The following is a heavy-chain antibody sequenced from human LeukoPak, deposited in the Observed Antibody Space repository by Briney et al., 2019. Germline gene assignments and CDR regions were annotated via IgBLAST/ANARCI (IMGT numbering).Heavy chain of an antibody. J-gene: IGHJ4*02. Sequence: GGSLRLSCAASGITVSSNYMSWVRQAPGKGLEWLGGISYDGSVKYYPDSVKGRFTISRDNSNNTLYLQMNSLRPEDTAVYYCAKEATSGWPDYWGQGTLVTVSS. V-gene: IGHV3-30*18. D-gene: IGHD6-19*01. CDR2: ISYDGSVK. CDR1: GITVSSNY. CDR3: AKEATSGWPDY.